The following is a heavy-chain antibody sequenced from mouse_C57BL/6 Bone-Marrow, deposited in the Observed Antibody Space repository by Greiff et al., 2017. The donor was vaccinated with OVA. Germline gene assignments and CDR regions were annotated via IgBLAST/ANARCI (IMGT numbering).Heavy chain of an antibody. CDR2: ISYDGSN. CDR1: GYSITSGYY. D-gene: IGHD1-1*01. J-gene: IGHJ2*01. Sequence: EVQRVESGPGLVKPSQSLSLTCSVTGYSITSGYYWNWIRQFPGNKLEWMGYISYDGSNNYNPSLKNRISITRDTSKNQFFLKLNSVTTEDTATYYCARGNYYGSGAMDYWGQGTTLTVSS. V-gene: IGHV3-6*01. CDR3: ARGNYYGSGAMDY.